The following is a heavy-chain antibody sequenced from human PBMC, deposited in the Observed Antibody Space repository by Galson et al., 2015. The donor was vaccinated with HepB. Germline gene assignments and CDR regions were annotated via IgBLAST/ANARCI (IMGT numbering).Heavy chain of an antibody. D-gene: IGHD6-19*01. CDR2: IFYSGST. J-gene: IGHJ4*02. CDR1: GGSISSSSYY. Sequence: SETLSLTCSVSGGSISSSSYYWGWIRQPPGKGLEWIGSIFYSGSTYYNPSLKSRVTISVDTSKNQFSLKLGSVTATDTAVYYCARQHSSGWFGSWGCWGQGTLVTVSS. V-gene: IGHV4-39*01. CDR3: ARQHSSGWFGSWGC.